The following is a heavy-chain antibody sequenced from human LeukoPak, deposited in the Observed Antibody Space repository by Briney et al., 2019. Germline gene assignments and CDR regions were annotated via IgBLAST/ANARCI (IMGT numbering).Heavy chain of an antibody. V-gene: IGHV1-69*02. CDR2: IIPILGIA. J-gene: IGHJ6*02. Sequence: GASVKVSCKASGYTFTGYYMHWVRQAPGQGLEWMGRIIPILGIANYAQKFQGRVTITADKSTSTAYMELSSLRSEDTAVYYCALANGGSFYGMDVRGQGTTVTVSS. CDR3: ALANGGSFYGMDV. D-gene: IGHD2-15*01. CDR1: GYTFTGYY.